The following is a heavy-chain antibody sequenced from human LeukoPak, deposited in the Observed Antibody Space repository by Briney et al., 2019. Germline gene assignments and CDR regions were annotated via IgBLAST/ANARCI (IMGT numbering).Heavy chain of an antibody. V-gene: IGHV4-59*01. Sequence: SETLSLTCTVSGGSISSYYWSWIRQPPGKGLEWIGYIYYSGSTNYNPSLKSRVTISVDTSKNQFSLKLSSVTAADTAVYYCARGGGGYYDISTGYYPPFHYWGQGTLVTVSS. CDR1: GGSISSYY. D-gene: IGHD3-9*01. J-gene: IGHJ4*02. CDR2: IYYSGST. CDR3: ARGGGGYYDISTGYYPPFHY.